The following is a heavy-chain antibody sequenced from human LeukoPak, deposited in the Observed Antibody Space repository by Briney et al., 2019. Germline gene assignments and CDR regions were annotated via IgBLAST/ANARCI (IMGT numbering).Heavy chain of an antibody. D-gene: IGHD2-15*01. CDR3: ARDASGATYYFHY. J-gene: IGHJ4*02. CDR1: GGSISSYY. CDR2: IYSSGTT. V-gene: IGHV4-4*07. Sequence: SETLSLTCTVSGGSISSYYWSWIRQPAGKGLEWIGRIYSSGTTTYNPSLKSRVTMSVDTAKNQVSLRLSSVTAADTAVYYCARDASGATYYFHYWGQGTLVTVSS.